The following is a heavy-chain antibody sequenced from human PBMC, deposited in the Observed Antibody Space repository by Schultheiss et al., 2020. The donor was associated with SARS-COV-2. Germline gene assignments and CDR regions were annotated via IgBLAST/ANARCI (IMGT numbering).Heavy chain of an antibody. CDR1: GFTFSSYW. V-gene: IGHV3-7*01. J-gene: IGHJ5*02. Sequence: GGSLRLSCAASGFTFSSYWMSWVRQAPGKGLEWVANIKQDGSNKYYADSVKGRFTISRDNSKNTLYLQMNSLRAEDTAVYYCARGRGSLSSFRSGRGANWFDPWGQGTLVTVSS. CDR3: ARGRGSLSSFRSGRGANWFDP. D-gene: IGHD3-10*01. CDR2: IKQDGSNK.